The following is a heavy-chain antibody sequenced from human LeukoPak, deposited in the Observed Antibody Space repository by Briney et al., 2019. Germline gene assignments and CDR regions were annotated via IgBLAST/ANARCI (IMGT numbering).Heavy chain of an antibody. CDR2: ISGSGGST. Sequence: GGSLRLSCAASGFTFSNYAMSWVRQAPGKGLEWVSTISGSGGSTYYADSAKGRFTISRDNSKNTLYLQLNSLRAEDTAVYYCAKSTSPLYYYYGMDVWGQGTTVTVSS. CDR1: GFTFSNYA. CDR3: AKSTSPLYYYYGMDV. V-gene: IGHV3-23*01. D-gene: IGHD2-2*01. J-gene: IGHJ6*02.